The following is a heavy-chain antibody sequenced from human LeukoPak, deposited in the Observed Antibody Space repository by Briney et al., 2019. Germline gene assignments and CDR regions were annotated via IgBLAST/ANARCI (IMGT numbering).Heavy chain of an antibody. CDR2: ISSSSSYI. D-gene: IGHD4-17*01. J-gene: IGHJ6*02. Sequence: GGSLRLSCAASGFTCSYYSMNWVRQAPGKGLEWVSSISSSSSYIYYADSVKGRFTISRDNAKNSLYLQMNSLRAEDTAVYYCARVNAVTTDPYYYGMDVWGQGTTVTVSS. V-gene: IGHV3-21*01. CDR1: GFTCSYYS. CDR3: ARVNAVTTDPYYYGMDV.